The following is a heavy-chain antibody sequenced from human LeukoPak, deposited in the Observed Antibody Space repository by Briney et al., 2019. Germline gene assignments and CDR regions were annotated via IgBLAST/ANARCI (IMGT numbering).Heavy chain of an antibody. CDR2: IYYSGST. Sequence: SETLSLTCTVSGGSISSYYWSLIRQPPGKGLEWIGYIYYSGSTNYNPSLKSRVTISVDTSKNQFSLKLSSVTAADTAVYYCARDRAGIAAAGTNYYYYYMDVWGKGTTVTVSS. V-gene: IGHV4-59*01. CDR3: ARDRAGIAAAGTNYYYYYMDV. CDR1: GGSISSYY. D-gene: IGHD6-13*01. J-gene: IGHJ6*03.